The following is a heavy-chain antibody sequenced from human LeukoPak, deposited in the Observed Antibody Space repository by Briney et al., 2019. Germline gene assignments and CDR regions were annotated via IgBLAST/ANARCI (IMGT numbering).Heavy chain of an antibody. Sequence: GASVKVSCKASGYNFEDYYIHWVRQAPGQGLEWMGGINPNSGGIKQAQMFQGRVTMTRDTSISTAYMDLTSLRSDDTAVYYCARGRHFDSNSYYAAFYFDSWGQGTLVTVSS. D-gene: IGHD3-22*01. CDR3: ARGRHFDSNSYYAAFYFDS. CDR2: INPNSGGI. V-gene: IGHV1-2*02. CDR1: GYNFEDYY. J-gene: IGHJ4*02.